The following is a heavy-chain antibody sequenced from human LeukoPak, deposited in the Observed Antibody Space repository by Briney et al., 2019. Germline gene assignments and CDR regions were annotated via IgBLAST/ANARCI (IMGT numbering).Heavy chain of an antibody. J-gene: IGHJ4*02. V-gene: IGHV4-34*09. Sequence: SETLSLTCAVYGGSFSGYYWSWIRQPPGKGLEWIGEINHSGSTNYNPSLKSRVTISVDTSKNQFSLKLSSVTAADTAVYYCARGLYYYDSSGYYYPHQFDYWGQGTLVTVSS. D-gene: IGHD3-22*01. CDR2: INHSGST. CDR3: ARGLYYYDSSGYYYPHQFDY. CDR1: GGSFSGYY.